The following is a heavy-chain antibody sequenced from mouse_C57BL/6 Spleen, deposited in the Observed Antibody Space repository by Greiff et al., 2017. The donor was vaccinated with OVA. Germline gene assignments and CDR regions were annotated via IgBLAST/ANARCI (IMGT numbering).Heavy chain of an antibody. CDR1: GFTFTDYY. V-gene: IGHV7-3*01. CDR3: AGEFYYAMDY. J-gene: IGHJ4*01. CDR2: IRNKANGYTT. Sequence: EVQVVESGGGLVQPGGSLSLSCAASGFTFTDYYMSWVRQPPGKALEWLGFIRNKANGYTTEYSASVKGRFTISRDNSQSSLYLQMNALRAEDSATYYCAGEFYYAMDYWGQGTSVTVSS.